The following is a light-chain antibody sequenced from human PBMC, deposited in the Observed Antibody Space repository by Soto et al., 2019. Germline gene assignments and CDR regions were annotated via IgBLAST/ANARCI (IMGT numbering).Light chain of an antibody. CDR2: DAS. CDR1: QSVSSY. Sequence: EVVLSQSPATLSLSPGEIATLSCRASQSVSSYLACYQQKPGQAPRLLIYDASNRSTGIPAKFSGSGSGTEFILIISSREPEDFAVYYCQQRSNCPRFTFGPGTKVDIK. V-gene: IGKV3-11*01. CDR3: QQRSNCPRFT. J-gene: IGKJ3*01.